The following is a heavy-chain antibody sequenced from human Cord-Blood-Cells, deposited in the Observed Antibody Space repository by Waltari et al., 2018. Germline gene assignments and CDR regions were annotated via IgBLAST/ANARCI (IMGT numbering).Heavy chain of an antibody. V-gene: IGHV3-74*01. CDR1: GFTFSSSW. J-gene: IGHJ4*02. CDR3: ASYDSSGYYFDY. Sequence: EVQLVESGGGLVQPGGSLRPSCAASGFTFSSSWTPWVSQAPGKGLVWVSRINSDGSSTSYADSVKGRFTISRDNAKNTLYLQMNSLRAEDTAVYYCASYDSSGYYFDYWGQGTLVTVSS. D-gene: IGHD3-22*01. CDR2: INSDGSST.